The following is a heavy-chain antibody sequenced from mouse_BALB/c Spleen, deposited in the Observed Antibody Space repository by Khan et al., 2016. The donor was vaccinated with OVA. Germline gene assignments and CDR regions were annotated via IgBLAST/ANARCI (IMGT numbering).Heavy chain of an antibody. CDR2: IKYSGST. Sequence: EVQLVESGPGLVKPSQSLSLTCTVTGYAITSDYAWNWIRQFPGNKLEWMGYIKYSGSTSYNPSLKSRISITRDTSKNQFFLQLKSVTSEDTATYYGARSGTISTVVVTDFDFWGQGTTLTVSS. CDR1: GYAITSDYA. CDR3: ARSGTISTVVVTDFDF. D-gene: IGHD1-1*01. J-gene: IGHJ2*01. V-gene: IGHV3-2*02.